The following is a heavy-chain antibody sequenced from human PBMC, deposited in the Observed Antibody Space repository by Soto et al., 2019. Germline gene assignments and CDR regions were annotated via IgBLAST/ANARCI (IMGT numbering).Heavy chain of an antibody. V-gene: IGHV1-46*01. J-gene: IGHJ6*02. CDR3: ARDLIAARPHIFPVLLSYGMDV. CDR1: GYTFTSYY. CDR2: INPSGGST. D-gene: IGHD6-6*01. Sequence: ASVKVSCKASGYTFTSYYMHWVRQAPGQGLEWMGIINPSGGSTSYAQKFQGRVTMTRDTSTSTVYMELSSLRSEDTAVYYCARDLIAARPHIFPVLLSYGMDVWGQGTTVTVSS.